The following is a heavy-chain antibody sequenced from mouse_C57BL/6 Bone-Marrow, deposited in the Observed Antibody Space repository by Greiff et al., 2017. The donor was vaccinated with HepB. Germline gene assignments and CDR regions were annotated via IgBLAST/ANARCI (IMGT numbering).Heavy chain of an antibody. Sequence: EVKLVESGGGLVKPGGSLKLSCATSGFTFSSYAMSWVRQTPDKRLEWVATISDGGSYTYYPDNVKGRFTISRDNAKNNLYLQMSHLKSEDTAMYYCARGAYWGQVTLVTVSA. V-gene: IGHV5-4*03. J-gene: IGHJ3*01. CDR1: GFTFSSYA. CDR3: ARGAY. CDR2: ISDGGSYT.